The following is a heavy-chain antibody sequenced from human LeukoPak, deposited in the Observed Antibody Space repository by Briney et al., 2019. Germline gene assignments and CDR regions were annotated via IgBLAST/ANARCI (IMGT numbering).Heavy chain of an antibody. Sequence: GGSLRLSCAASGFTFSSYGMHWVRQAPGKGLEWVAVISYDGSNKYYADSVKGRFTISRDNSKNTLYLQMNSLRAEDTAVYYCAKESLWLGDPAFDYWGQGTLVTVSS. D-gene: IGHD3-10*01. CDR3: AKESLWLGDPAFDY. CDR1: GFTFSSYG. CDR2: ISYDGSNK. J-gene: IGHJ4*02. V-gene: IGHV3-30*18.